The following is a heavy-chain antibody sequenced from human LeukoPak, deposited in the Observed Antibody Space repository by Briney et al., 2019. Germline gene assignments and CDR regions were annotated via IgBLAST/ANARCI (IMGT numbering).Heavy chain of an antibody. CDR1: RFIFNTYW. CDR2: IKRDGSEK. D-gene: IGHD1-26*01. CDR3: ARLVGDRTIYDY. J-gene: IGHJ4*02. Sequence: PGGSLRLSCAASRFIFNTYWMSWVRQAPGKGLEWVATIKRDGSEKYYVDPVKGRFTISRDNAKNSLYLQMNSLRVEDTAVYYCARLVGDRTIYDYWGQGTLVTVSS. V-gene: IGHV3-7*01.